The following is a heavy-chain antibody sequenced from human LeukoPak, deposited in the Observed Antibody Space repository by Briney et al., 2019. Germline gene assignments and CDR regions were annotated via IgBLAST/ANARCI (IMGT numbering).Heavy chain of an antibody. J-gene: IGHJ4*02. CDR2: INPDGGGT. D-gene: IGHD3-10*01. CDR3: ARDKVRGVCGY. V-gene: IGHV1-2*02. Sequence: ASVKVSCKASGYTFTGDYIHWLRQAPGQGLEWMGWINPDGGGTNYAQKFQGRVTLTRDTSISTAYMELGRLRSDDTAIYYCARDKVRGVCGYWGQGTLVTVSS. CDR1: GYTFTGDY.